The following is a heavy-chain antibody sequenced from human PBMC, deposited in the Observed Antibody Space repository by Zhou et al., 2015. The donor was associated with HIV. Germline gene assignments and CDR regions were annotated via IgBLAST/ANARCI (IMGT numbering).Heavy chain of an antibody. D-gene: IGHD3-10*01. CDR3: ARADLTMVQGMGAYYYYYMDV. Sequence: QVQLVQSGAEVKKPGSSVKVSCKASGGTFSSYAISWVRQAPGQGLEWMGGIIPIFGTANYAQKFQGRVTITADESTSTAYMELSSLRSEDTAVYYCARADLTMVQGMGAYYYYYMDVWGKGTTVTVSS. V-gene: IGHV1-69*01. J-gene: IGHJ6*03. CDR2: IIPIFGTA. CDR1: GGTFSSYA.